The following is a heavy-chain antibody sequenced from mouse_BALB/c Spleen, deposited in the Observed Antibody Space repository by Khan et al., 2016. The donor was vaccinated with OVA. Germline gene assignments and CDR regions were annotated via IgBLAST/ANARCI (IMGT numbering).Heavy chain of an antibody. Sequence: QVQLKESGPGLAAPSQSLSITCTISGFSLTNYGVHWVRQTPGKGLEWLVVIWSDGTTPSYSDLKSSLTITQDNSQSQVFLKINSLQSDDTAIYFCARQPYYHYNIMDYWGQGTSVTVSS. CDR1: GFSLTNYG. CDR3: ARQPYYHYNIMDY. V-gene: IGHV2-6-1*01. CDR2: IWSDGTT. D-gene: IGHD2-10*01. J-gene: IGHJ4*01.